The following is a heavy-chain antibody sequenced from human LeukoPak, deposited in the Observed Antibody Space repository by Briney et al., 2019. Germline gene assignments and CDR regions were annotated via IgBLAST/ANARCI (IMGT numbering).Heavy chain of an antibody. V-gene: IGHV3-72*01. CDR1: GFTFRDHF. Sequence: PGGSLRLSCVVSGFTFRDHFLDWVRQAPGKGLEWVGRSRNKAKSYTTEYAASVKGRFTISRDDSKNSLYLQMNSLKTEDTAVYYCVRVGSVAGSDYLDYWGQGTLVTVSS. CDR2: SRNKAKSYTT. J-gene: IGHJ4*02. CDR3: VRVGSVAGSDYLDY. D-gene: IGHD6-19*01.